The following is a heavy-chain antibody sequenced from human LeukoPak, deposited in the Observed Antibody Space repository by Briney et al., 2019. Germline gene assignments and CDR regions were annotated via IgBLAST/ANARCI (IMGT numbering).Heavy chain of an antibody. CDR2: ISSSSTTI. V-gene: IGHV3-48*01. Sequence: GGSLRLSCAASGFIFSDYGMNWVRQAQGKGLEWISYISSSSTTIYYADSVKGRFTISRDNAKSSLFLQMNSLRAEDTAVYYCASGYDFSSGPKRGFDNWGQGTLVTVSS. J-gene: IGHJ4*02. CDR3: ASGYDFSSGPKRGFDN. CDR1: GFIFSDYG. D-gene: IGHD3-3*01.